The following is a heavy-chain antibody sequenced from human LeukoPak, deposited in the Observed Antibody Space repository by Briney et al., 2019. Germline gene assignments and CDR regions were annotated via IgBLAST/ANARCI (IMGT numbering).Heavy chain of an antibody. CDR1: GGSISSNNW. V-gene: IGHV4-4*02. CDR2: MYHSGST. D-gene: IGHD2-2*02. CDR3: ARKRADTWYYFDY. Sequence: SETLSLTCAVSGGSISSNNWWSWVRQPPGKGLEWIGEMYHSGSTNYNPSLKSRVTISVDKSKNQFSLKLSSVTAADTAVYYCARKRADTWYYFDYWGQGTLITVSS. J-gene: IGHJ4*02.